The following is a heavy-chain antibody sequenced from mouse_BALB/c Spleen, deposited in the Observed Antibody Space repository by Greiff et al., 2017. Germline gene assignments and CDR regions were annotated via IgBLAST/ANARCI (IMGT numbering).Heavy chain of an antibody. J-gene: IGHJ2*01. Sequence: EVQRVESGGGLVQPGGSLKLSCAASGFTFSSYTMSWVRQTPEKRLEWVAYISNGGGSTYYPDTVKGRFTLSRDNAKNTRYLQMSSLKSEDTAMYYCARHYYGLDYWGQGTTLTVSS. CDR3: ARHYYGLDY. D-gene: IGHD1-1*01. V-gene: IGHV5-12-2*01. CDR2: ISNGGGST. CDR1: GFTFSSYT.